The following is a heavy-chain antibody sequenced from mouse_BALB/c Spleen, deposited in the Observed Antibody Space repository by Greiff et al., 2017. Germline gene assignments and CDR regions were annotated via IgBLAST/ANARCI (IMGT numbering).Heavy chain of an antibody. CDR1: GYTFTDYE. Sequence: SGAELVRPGASVTLSCKASGYTFTDYEMHWVKQTPVHGLEWIGAIDPETGGTAYNQKFKGKATLTADKSSSTAYMELRSLTSEDSAVYYCTRDYYYAMDYWGQGTSVTVSS. J-gene: IGHJ4*01. CDR3: TRDYYYAMDY. CDR2: IDPETGGT. V-gene: IGHV1-15*01. D-gene: IGHD2-13*01.